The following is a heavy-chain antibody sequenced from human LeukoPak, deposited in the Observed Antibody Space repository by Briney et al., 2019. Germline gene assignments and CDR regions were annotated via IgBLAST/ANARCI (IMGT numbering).Heavy chain of an antibody. CDR1: GFTFSSYW. D-gene: IGHD6-13*01. V-gene: IGHV3-15*07. CDR2: IKSKTDGGTT. Sequence: GGSLRLSCAVSGFTFSSYWMNWVRQAPGKGLEWVGRIKSKTDGGTTDYAAPVKGRFTISRDDSKNTLYLQMNSLKTEDTAVYYCTTDLSGIAAAGTFSVYWGQGTLVTVSS. CDR3: TTDLSGIAAAGTFSVY. J-gene: IGHJ4*02.